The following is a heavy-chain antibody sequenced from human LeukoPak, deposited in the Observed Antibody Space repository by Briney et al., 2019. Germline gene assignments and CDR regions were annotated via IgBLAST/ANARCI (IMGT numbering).Heavy chain of an antibody. CDR1: GYTFTGYY. CDR2: INPNSGGT. Sequence: ASVKVSCKASGYTFTGYYMHWVRRAPGQGLEWMGWINPNSGGTNYAQKFQGRVTMTRDTSISTAYMELSRLRSDDTAVYYCARGYCSSTSCYHFDYWGQGTLVTVSS. D-gene: IGHD2-2*01. V-gene: IGHV1-2*02. CDR3: ARGYCSSTSCYHFDY. J-gene: IGHJ4*02.